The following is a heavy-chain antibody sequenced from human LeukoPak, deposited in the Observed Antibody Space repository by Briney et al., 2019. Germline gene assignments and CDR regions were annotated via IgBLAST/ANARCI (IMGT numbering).Heavy chain of an antibody. Sequence: PSETQSLTCTVSGGSISSYYWSWIRQPPGKGLEWIGYIYYSGSTNYNPSLKSRVTISVDTSKNQFSLKLSSVTAADTAVYYCARGADGYNDYWGQGTLVTVSS. D-gene: IGHD5-24*01. CDR3: ARGADGYNDY. CDR1: GGSISSYY. CDR2: IYYSGST. J-gene: IGHJ4*02. V-gene: IGHV4-59*01.